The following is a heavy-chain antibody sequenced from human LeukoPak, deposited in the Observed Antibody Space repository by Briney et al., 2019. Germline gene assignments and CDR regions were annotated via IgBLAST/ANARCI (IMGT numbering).Heavy chain of an antibody. CDR2: IDPNSGGT. Sequence: ASVTVSCKASGYTFTAYYIHWVRQAPGQGLEWMGWIDPNSGGTNYAQKFQGRVTLTRDTSISSAFMELNRLKSDDTAVYYCARDVGYYDSTGYFYFYFDYWGQGTLVTVSS. J-gene: IGHJ4*02. CDR1: GYTFTAYY. CDR3: ARDVGYYDSTGYFYFYFDY. V-gene: IGHV1-2*02. D-gene: IGHD3-22*01.